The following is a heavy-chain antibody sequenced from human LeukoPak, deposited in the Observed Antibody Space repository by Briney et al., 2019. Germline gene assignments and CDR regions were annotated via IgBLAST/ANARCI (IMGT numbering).Heavy chain of an antibody. D-gene: IGHD6-19*01. Sequence: GGSLRLSCAVSGFTFGSYTMNWVRQAPGKGLEWVSHISSTSTTYYADSVKGRFTISRDNSKNTLYLQMNSLRAEDTAIYNCAKGPLIEVAGTTWDYWGQGTLATVSS. CDR3: AKGPLIEVAGTTWDY. J-gene: IGHJ4*02. CDR1: GFTFGSYT. CDR2: ISSTSTT. V-gene: IGHV3-23*01.